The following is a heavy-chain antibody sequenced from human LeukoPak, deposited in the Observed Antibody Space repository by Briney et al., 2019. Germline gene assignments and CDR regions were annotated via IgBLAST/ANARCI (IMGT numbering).Heavy chain of an antibody. CDR3: ARKKRNLSAFDP. V-gene: IGHV1-8*03. CDR2: MNPNSGNT. J-gene: IGHJ5*02. D-gene: IGHD1-1*01. CDR1: GYTFTSYD. Sequence: ASVKVSCKASGYTFTSYDINWVRQATGQGLEWMGWMNPNSGNTGYAQKFQGRVTITRNTSISTAYMELSSLRSEDTAVYYCARKKRNLSAFDPWGQGTLVTVSS.